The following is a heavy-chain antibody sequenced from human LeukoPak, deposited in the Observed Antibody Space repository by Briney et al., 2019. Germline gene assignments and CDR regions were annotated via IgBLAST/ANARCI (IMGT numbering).Heavy chain of an antibody. D-gene: IGHD1-26*01. CDR1: GYTFTDYF. CDR3: ATGVRGSYLYYYYYYMDV. J-gene: IGHJ6*03. Sequence: ASVKVSCKASGYTFTDYFIHWVRQAPGQGLEWMGWINPNSGGTNCAQKFQGRVTMTRDTSISTAYMELSRLRSDDTAVYYCATGVRGSYLYYYYYYMDVWGKGTTVTVSS. CDR2: INPNSGGT. V-gene: IGHV1-2*02.